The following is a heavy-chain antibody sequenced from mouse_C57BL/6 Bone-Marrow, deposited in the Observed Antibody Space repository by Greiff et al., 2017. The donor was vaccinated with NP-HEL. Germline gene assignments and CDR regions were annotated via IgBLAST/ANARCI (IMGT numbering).Heavy chain of an antibody. CDR1: GYTFTSYD. D-gene: IGHD1-1*01. V-gene: IGHV1-85*01. CDR3: AREGDYYGSSYDWYFDV. J-gene: IGHJ1*03. CDR2: IYPRDGST. Sequence: VQGVESGPELVKPGASVKLSCKASGYTFTSYDINWVKQRPGQGLEWIGWIYPRDGSTKYNEKFKGKATLTVDTSSSTAYMELHSLTSDDSAVYFCAREGDYYGSSYDWYFDVWGTGTTVTVSS.